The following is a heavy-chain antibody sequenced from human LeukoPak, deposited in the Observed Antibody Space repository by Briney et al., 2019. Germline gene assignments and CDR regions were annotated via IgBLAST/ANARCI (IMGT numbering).Heavy chain of an antibody. D-gene: IGHD3-10*01. CDR1: GYSISSGYY. CDR3: AKSDGSGSYFDS. Sequence: SETLSLTCAVSGYSISSGYYWGWIRQPPGKGLEWIGSIYHSGSTYYNPSLKSRVTISIDASKNQFSLKLSPATAADTAVYYCAKSDGSGSYFDSWGQGTLVTVSS. CDR2: IYHSGST. J-gene: IGHJ4*02. V-gene: IGHV4-38-2*01.